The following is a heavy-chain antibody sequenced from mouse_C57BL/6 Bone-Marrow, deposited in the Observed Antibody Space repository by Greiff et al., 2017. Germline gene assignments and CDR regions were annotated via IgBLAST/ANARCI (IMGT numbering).Heavy chain of an antibody. V-gene: IGHV1-63*01. CDR2: IYPGGGYT. J-gene: IGHJ2*01. CDR1: GYTFTNYW. CDR3: ASSNWDVDFDY. Sequence: QVQLQQSGAELVRPGTSVKMSCKASGYTFTNYWIGWAKQRPGHGLEWIGDIYPGGGYTNYNEKFKGKATLTADKSSSTAYMQFSSLTSEDAAIYYCASSNWDVDFDYWGQGTTRTVSS. D-gene: IGHD4-1*02.